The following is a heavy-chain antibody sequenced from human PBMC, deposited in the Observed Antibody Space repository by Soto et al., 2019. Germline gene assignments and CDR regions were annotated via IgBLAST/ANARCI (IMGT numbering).Heavy chain of an antibody. V-gene: IGHV4-34*01. Sequence: SETLSLTCAVYGGSFSGYYWSWIRQPPGKGLEWIGEINHSGNTNYNPSLKSRVTISADTSKNQFSLKLSSVTAADTAVYYCARRVYYDILTGWSFDYWGQGTLVTVSS. CDR3: ARRVYYDILTGWSFDY. CDR2: INHSGNT. J-gene: IGHJ4*02. D-gene: IGHD3-9*01. CDR1: GGSFSGYY.